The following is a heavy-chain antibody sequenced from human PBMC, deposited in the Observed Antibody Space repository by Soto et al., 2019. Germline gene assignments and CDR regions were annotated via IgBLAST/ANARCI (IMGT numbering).Heavy chain of an antibody. CDR2: IVVGSGNT. V-gene: IGHV1-58*01. D-gene: IGHD2-2*01. J-gene: IGHJ6*02. CDR1: GFTFTDSA. CDR3: AAGRTGGSYYGMDV. Sequence: ASVKVSCKVSGFTFTDSAVQWVRQARGQGLEWIGWIVVGSGNTNYAQKFQERVTITRDMSTSTAYMELSSLRSEDTAVYYCAAGRTGGSYYGMDVWGQGTTVTVSS.